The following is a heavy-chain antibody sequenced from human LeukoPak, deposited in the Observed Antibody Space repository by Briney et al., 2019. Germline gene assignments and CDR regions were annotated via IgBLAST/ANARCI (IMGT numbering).Heavy chain of an antibody. CDR3: ANSAVPGPPGYMDV. J-gene: IGHJ6*03. CDR1: GFTFSGSA. D-gene: IGHD3-10*01. CDR2: ISGSGGGT. Sequence: GGPLRLSCAASGFTFSGSAMNWVRQAPGKGLEWVSAISGSGGGTYYGDSVKGRLTISRDNSKNTLYLQMNSLRAEDTAVYYCANSAVPGPPGYMDVWANGPRSPSP. V-gene: IGHV3-23*01.